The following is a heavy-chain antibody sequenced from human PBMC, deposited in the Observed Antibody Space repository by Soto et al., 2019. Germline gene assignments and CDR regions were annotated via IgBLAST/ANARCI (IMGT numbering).Heavy chain of an antibody. J-gene: IGHJ2*01. CDR3: ARDGGYGDQPRFSAR. CDR2: ISPIFGTA. V-gene: IGHV1-69*01. CDR1: GGSSSSVA. Sequence: AVRGTCWASGGSSSSVAICWVQQAPGQGLEWRGGISPIFGTANYAQKFQGRVTITADESTSTAYMELSSLRSEDTAVYYGARDGGYGDQPRFSARWGSGTLVAVS. D-gene: IGHD4-17*01.